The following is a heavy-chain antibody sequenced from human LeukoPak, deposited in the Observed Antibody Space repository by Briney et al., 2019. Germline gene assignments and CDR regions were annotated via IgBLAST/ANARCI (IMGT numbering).Heavy chain of an antibody. D-gene: IGHD6-13*01. Sequence: SETLSLTCTVSGDSLSNYYWSWIRQPPGKGLEWIGYVYYSGSTNFNPSLKSRVTISVDTSKNQFSLNLNSVTAADTAVYYCARYNSEAGDFDYWGQGTLVTVSS. CDR1: GDSLSNYY. CDR3: ARYNSEAGDFDY. J-gene: IGHJ4*02. V-gene: IGHV4-59*01. CDR2: VYYSGST.